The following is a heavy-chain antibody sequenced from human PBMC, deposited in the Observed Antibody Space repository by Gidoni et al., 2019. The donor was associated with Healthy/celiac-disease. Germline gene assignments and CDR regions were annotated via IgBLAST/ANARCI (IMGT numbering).Heavy chain of an antibody. J-gene: IGHJ3*02. D-gene: IGHD7-27*01. CDR1: GVSVSSGSYY. V-gene: IGHV4-61*01. CDR2: IYYSGST. CDR3: ARDPNWYDAFDI. Sequence: QVQLQESGPGLVKPSATPSPTCTVSGVSVSSGSYYWSWIRQPPGKGLEWIGYIYYSGSTNYNPSLKSRVTISVDTSKNQFSLKLSSVTAADTAVYYCARDPNWYDAFDIWGQGTMVTVSS.